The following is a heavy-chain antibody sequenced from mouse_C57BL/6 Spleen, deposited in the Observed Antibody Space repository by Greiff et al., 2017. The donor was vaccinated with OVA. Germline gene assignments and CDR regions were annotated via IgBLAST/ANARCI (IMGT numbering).Heavy chain of an antibody. J-gene: IGHJ1*03. Sequence: QVQLKESDAELVKPGASVKISCKVSGYTFTDHTIHWMKQRPEQGLEWIGYIYPRDGSTKYNEKLKGKATLTADKSSSTAYMQLNRLTAEDSAVYVCARRGTTVADWYFDDWGTGTTVTVSS. V-gene: IGHV1-78*01. CDR3: ARRGTTVADWYFDD. CDR1: GYTFTDHT. D-gene: IGHD1-1*01. CDR2: IYPRDGST.